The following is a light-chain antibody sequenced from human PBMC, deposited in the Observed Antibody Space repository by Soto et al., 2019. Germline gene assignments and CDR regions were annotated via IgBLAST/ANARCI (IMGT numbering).Light chain of an antibody. CDR2: GAS. J-gene: IGKJ1*01. CDR3: QQYGSSLRT. Sequence: EIVLTQSPGTLSLSPGERATLSCSASQSVSSSYLAWYQQKPGQAPRLLIYGASSRATGIPAMFSGSGSGTDFTLTISRLEPEDFAVYYCQQYGSSLRTFGQVTTADIK. V-gene: IGKV3-20*01. CDR1: QSVSSSY.